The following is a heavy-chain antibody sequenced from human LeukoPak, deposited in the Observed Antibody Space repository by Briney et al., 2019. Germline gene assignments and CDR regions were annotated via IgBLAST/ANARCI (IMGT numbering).Heavy chain of an antibody. J-gene: IGHJ4*02. V-gene: IGHV3-74*01. CDR2: IDSDGSST. D-gene: IGHD1-26*01. CDR3: ARVLGGSYSPEDY. CDR1: GFNSSNYW. Sequence: AGGSLRLSCAASGFNSSNYWMHWVRQGPGKGLVWVSRIDSDGSSTNYADSVKGRFTISRDSAKNTLYLQMNSLRAEDTAVYYCARVLGGSYSPEDYWGQGTLVTVSS.